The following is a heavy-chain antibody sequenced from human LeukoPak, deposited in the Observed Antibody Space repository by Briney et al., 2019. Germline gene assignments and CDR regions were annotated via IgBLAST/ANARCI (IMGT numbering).Heavy chain of an antibody. CDR1: GGSISSGGYY. CDR2: IYYSGST. Sequence: SQTLSLTCTVSGGSISSGGYYWSWIRQHPGKGLEWIGYIYYSGSTYYNPSLKSRVTISVDTSKNQFSPKLSSVTAADTAVYYCARVGSSRNYYDSSGYYYGGGWFDPWGQGTLVTVSS. D-gene: IGHD3-22*01. CDR3: ARVGSSRNYYDSSGYYYGGGWFDP. V-gene: IGHV4-31*03. J-gene: IGHJ5*02.